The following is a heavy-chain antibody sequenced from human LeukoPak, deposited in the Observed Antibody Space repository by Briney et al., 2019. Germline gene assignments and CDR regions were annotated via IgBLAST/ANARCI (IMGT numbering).Heavy chain of an antibody. D-gene: IGHD6-13*01. Sequence: QPGGSLRLSCAASGFTFSSYEMNWVRQAPGKGLEWVSYISSSGGTIYYADSVKGRFTISRDNAKNSLYLQMNSLRAEDTAVYYCAREGSIAAATDAFDIWGQGTMVTVSS. V-gene: IGHV3-48*03. J-gene: IGHJ3*02. CDR2: ISSSGGTI. CDR3: AREGSIAAATDAFDI. CDR1: GFTFSSYE.